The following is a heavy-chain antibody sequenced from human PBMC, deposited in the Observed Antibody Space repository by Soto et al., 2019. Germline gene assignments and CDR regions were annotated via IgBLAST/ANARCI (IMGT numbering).Heavy chain of an antibody. D-gene: IGHD3-22*01. V-gene: IGHV1-18*01. CDR2: ISPYDGNT. CDR3: ARGGYYDSSGSRNYHYYGMNV. J-gene: IGHJ6*02. CDR1: GYTFSSYG. Sequence: ASVKVSCKASGYTFSSYGINWVRQAPGQGLEWLGWISPYDGNTKYAQILQGRVSMTTDTSTKTAYMEVRSLRSDDTAVYYCARGGYYDSSGSRNYHYYGMNVWGQGITVTVSS.